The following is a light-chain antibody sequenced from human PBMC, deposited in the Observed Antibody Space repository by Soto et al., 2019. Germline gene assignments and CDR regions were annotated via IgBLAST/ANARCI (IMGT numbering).Light chain of an antibody. V-gene: IGKV1-27*01. CDR3: QKYNSAPRT. CDR2: AAS. Sequence: DIQMTQSPSSLSASVGDRVTITCRASQSVSSYLAWYQQKPGQVPRLLIYAASTSQSGIPARFSGSGSGTDFTLTISSLQPEDVATYYCQKYNSAPRTFGQGTKVDIK. CDR1: QSVSSY. J-gene: IGKJ1*01.